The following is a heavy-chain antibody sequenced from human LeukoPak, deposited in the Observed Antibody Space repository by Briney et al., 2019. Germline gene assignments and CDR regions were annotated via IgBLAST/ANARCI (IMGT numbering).Heavy chain of an antibody. V-gene: IGHV3-74*01. CDR2: MNNDGRVK. J-gene: IGHJ4*02. CDR3: ARIGGDRHPIEY. Sequence: PGGSLRLSCRVSGFTFNTYWMHWVRQAPGKGLVWVSRMNNDGRVKSYADSVKGRFTISRDNAKNTLYLQMNSLRAEDTAVYYCARIGGDRHPIEYWGQGTLVTVSS. D-gene: IGHD2-21*02. CDR1: GFTFNTYW.